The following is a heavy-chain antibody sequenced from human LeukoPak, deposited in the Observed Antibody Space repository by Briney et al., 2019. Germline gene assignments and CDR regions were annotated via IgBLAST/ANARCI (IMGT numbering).Heavy chain of an antibody. CDR2: ISGSGGST. CDR1: GFTFSSYG. Sequence: GGSLRLSCAACGFTFSSYGMSWVGQARGKGVEGVSAISGSGGSTYYADSAKGGFTISRDNSKNTLYLQMNSLRAEDTAVYYCAPNPDPDIVYLSYYFDYWGQGTLATVSA. CDR3: APNPDPDIVYLSYYFDY. V-gene: IGHV3-23*01. D-gene: IGHD5-12*01. J-gene: IGHJ4*02.